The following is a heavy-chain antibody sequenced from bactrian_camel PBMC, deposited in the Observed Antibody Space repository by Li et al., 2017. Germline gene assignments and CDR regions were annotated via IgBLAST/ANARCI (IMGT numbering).Heavy chain of an antibody. V-gene: IGHV3S28*01. CDR3: ATLTY. J-gene: IGHJ4*01. Sequence: ESGGGSVQPGGSLRLSCAASGFTFSRFTFSSYDMSWVRQAPGKGLEWVSRINAGGGSTYYADSVKGRFTISRDNAKNTLYLQMNSLKTDDTAVYFCATLTYWGQGTQVTV. CDR2: INAGGGST. CDR1: GFTFSRFTFSSYD.